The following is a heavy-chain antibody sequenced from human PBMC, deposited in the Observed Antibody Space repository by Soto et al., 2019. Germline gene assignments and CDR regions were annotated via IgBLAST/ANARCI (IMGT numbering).Heavy chain of an antibody. CDR3: AKDRSPIAVAAFDY. D-gene: IGHD6-19*01. V-gene: IGHV3-30*18. Sequence: QVQLVESGGGVVQPGRSLRLSCAASGFTFSSYGMHWVRQAPGKGLEWVAVISYDGSNKYYADSVKGRFTISRDNSKNTLYLQMNSLRAEATAVYYCAKDRSPIAVAAFDYWGQGTLVTVSS. CDR2: ISYDGSNK. J-gene: IGHJ4*02. CDR1: GFTFSSYG.